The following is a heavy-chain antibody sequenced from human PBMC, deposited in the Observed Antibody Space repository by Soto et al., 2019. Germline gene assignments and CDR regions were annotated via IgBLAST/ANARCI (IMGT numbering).Heavy chain of an antibody. CDR2: IDPSDSYT. CDR3: ARHETADVRDTDMALADY. CDR1: GYSFTSYW. D-gene: IGHD5-18*01. V-gene: IGHV5-10-1*01. Sequence: PGEALKISCKGSGYSFTSYWISWVRQMPGKGLEWMGRIDPSDSYTNYSPSFQGHVTISADKSISTAYLQWSSLKASDTAMYYCARHETADVRDTDMALADYWGQGTLVTVSS. J-gene: IGHJ4*02.